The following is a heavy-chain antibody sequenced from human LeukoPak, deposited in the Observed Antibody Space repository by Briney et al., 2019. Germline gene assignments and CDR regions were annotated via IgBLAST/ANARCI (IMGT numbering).Heavy chain of an antibody. CDR3: ASRKLGNDY. V-gene: IGHV4-59*02. D-gene: IGHD7-27*01. CDR2: IYYTGT. J-gene: IGHJ4*02. CDR1: GGSVTDYY. Sequence: PSETLSLTCTVSGGSVTDYYWSSIRQSPGKGLEWIGYIYYTGTSYNPSLKSRVTISADTSKNQFSLKLISVTAADTAVYYCASRKLGNDYWGQGTLVTVSS.